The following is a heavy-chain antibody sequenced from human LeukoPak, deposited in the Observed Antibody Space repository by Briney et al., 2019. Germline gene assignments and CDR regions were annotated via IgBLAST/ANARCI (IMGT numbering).Heavy chain of an antibody. J-gene: IGHJ4*02. Sequence: ASVKVSCKASGYTFTGYYMHWVRQAPGQGLEWMGWINPNSGGTNCAQKFQGRVTITRNTSISTAYMELSSLRSEDTAVYYCARGFRGGRAGLYYFDYWGQGTLVTVSS. V-gene: IGHV1-2*02. D-gene: IGHD3-10*01. CDR3: ARGFRGGRAGLYYFDY. CDR1: GYTFTGYY. CDR2: INPNSGGT.